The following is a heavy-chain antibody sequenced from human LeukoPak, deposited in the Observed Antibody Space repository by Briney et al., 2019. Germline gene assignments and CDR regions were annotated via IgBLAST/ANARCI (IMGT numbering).Heavy chain of an antibody. CDR2: TSAYNGNT. CDR1: GYTFTSYG. J-gene: IGHJ5*02. CDR3: ARAVRYCSSTSCYPSRWFDP. Sequence: ASVKVSCKASGYTFTSYGISWVRQAPGQGLEWMGWTSAYNGNTNYAQKLQGRVTMTTDTSTSTAYMELRSLRSDDTAVYYCARAVRYCSSTSCYPSRWFDPWGQGTLVTVSS. V-gene: IGHV1-18*01. D-gene: IGHD2-2*01.